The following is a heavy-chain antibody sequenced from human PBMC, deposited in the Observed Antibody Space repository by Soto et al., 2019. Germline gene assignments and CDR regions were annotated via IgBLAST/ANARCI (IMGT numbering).Heavy chain of an antibody. V-gene: IGHV1-18*01. CDR3: ARDRFSSSSRGWFDP. Sequence: ASVKVSCKASGYTFTSYGISWVRQAPGQGLEWMGWISAYNGNTNYAQKLQGRVTMTTDTSTSTAYMELRSLRSDDTAVYYCARDRFSSSSRGWFDPWGQGTLVTVSS. D-gene: IGHD6-6*01. CDR2: ISAYNGNT. CDR1: GYTFTSYG. J-gene: IGHJ5*02.